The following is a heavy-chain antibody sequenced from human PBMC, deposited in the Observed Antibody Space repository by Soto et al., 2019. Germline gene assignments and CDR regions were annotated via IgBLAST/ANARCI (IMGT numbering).Heavy chain of an antibody. CDR2: IHYSGRT. CDR3: ARRGLQFKGGHYHYGMDL. Sequence: QVQLQESGPGLVKPSETLSLTCTLSDGSLITSYYWSWIRQAPGKGLAWIAYIHYSGRTSYNASLKSPVTISADTSKNQFSLKLSSVTAADAAVYYCARRGLQFKGGHYHYGMDLWGRGTTVAVSS. CDR1: DGSLITSYY. J-gene: IGHJ6*02. D-gene: IGHD4-4*01. V-gene: IGHV4-59*08.